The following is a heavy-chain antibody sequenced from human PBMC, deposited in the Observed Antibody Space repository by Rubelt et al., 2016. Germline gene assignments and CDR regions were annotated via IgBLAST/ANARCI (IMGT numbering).Heavy chain of an antibody. CDR2: INIKNGDT. J-gene: IGHJ4*02. CDR1: GFTFTNYG. CDR3: ARDIGYIVDY. Sequence: QVQLVQSGAEVKKPGASVRVSCKASGFTFTNYGISWVRQAPGQGLEWMGWINIKNGDTHYAQNLHGRVTVTTATSTSTAYMELRSLRSDDTAMYYCARDIGYIVDYWGQGTLVTVSS. V-gene: IGHV1-18*01. D-gene: IGHD5-12*01.